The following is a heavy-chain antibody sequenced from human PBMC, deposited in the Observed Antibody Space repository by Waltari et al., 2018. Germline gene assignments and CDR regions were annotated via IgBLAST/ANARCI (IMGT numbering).Heavy chain of an antibody. D-gene: IGHD3-3*01. CDR2: VNPDSGAT. V-gene: IGHV1-8*02. CDR3: ARGRDVFANFDYNWFDP. Sequence: QVQLVQSGAEVLQPGASAKVSCQASGYTFINYEINWVRQAAGQGFEWMGWVNPDSGATAYAQKFQGRITMTWDTSISTAYMELSNLRSDDTAVLYCARGRDVFANFDYNWFDPWGQGTLVTVSS. J-gene: IGHJ5*02. CDR1: GYTFINYE.